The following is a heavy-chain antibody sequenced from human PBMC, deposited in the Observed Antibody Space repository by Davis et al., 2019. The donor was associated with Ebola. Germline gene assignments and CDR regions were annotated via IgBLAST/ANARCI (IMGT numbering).Heavy chain of an antibody. D-gene: IGHD6-19*01. V-gene: IGHV3-21*04. CDR3: AKDTSNVWFDV. J-gene: IGHJ3*01. CDR2: ISSDSDYI. CDR1: GFTFSTYS. Sequence: GESLKISCAASGFTFSTYSMSWVRQAPGTGLEWVSSISSDSDYIYYANSAKGRFTISRDNAKNSLYLQMNSLRVEDTAIYYCAKDTSNVWFDVWGQGTMVTVSS.